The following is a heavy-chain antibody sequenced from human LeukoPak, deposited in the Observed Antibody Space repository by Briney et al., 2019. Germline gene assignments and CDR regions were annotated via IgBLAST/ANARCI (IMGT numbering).Heavy chain of an antibody. Sequence: GGSLRLSCTASGFPFIEYSMNWVRQAPGKGLEWVSYISSSSSTIYYADSVKGRFTISRDNAKNSLYLQMNSLRAEDTAVYYCARRQGYCSSTSCPPWFDPWGQGTLVTVS. V-gene: IGHV3-48*04. J-gene: IGHJ5*02. CDR3: ARRQGYCSSTSCPPWFDP. D-gene: IGHD2-2*01. CDR2: ISSSSSTI. CDR1: GFPFIEYS.